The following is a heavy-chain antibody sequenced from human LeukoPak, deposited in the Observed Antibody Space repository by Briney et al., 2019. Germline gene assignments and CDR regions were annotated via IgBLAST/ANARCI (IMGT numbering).Heavy chain of an antibody. CDR3: ARQWWEHVRAPFDY. CDR1: GYSISSGYY. Sequence: SETLSLTCAVSGYSISSGYYWGWIRQPPGKGLEWIGSIYHSGSTYYNPSLKSRVTISVDTSKNQFSLKLSSVTAADTAVYYCARQWWEHVRAPFDYWGQGTLVTVSS. J-gene: IGHJ4*02. D-gene: IGHD1-26*01. CDR2: IYHSGST. V-gene: IGHV4-38-2*01.